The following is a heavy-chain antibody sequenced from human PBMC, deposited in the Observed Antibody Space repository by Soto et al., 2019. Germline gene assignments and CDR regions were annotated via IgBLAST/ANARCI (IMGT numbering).Heavy chain of an antibody. CDR1: GFTFNSYA. V-gene: IGHV3-23*01. CDR2: ISGSGGNT. J-gene: IGHJ4*02. D-gene: IGHD1-26*01. CDR3: AKVGGSFHFDY. Sequence: GGSLRLSCAASGFTFNSYAMSWVRQAPGKGLEWVSAISGSGGNTYYADPVKGRFTISRDNSKNTLYLQMNSLRAEDTAVYYCAKVGGSFHFDYWGQGTLVTVAS.